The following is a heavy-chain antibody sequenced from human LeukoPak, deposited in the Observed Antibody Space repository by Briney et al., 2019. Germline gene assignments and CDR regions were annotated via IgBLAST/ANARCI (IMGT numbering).Heavy chain of an antibody. CDR3: ARGVGQDALDI. Sequence: PGGSLRLSCAAPGFSVSNNYMSWVRQAPGKGLEWVSVVYSGGGTYYADSVKGRFTISRDISKNTLYLQMNSLRVEDTAVYYCARGVGQDALDIWGQGTMVTVSS. V-gene: IGHV3-53*01. J-gene: IGHJ3*02. CDR2: VYSGGGT. CDR1: GFSVSNNY. D-gene: IGHD1-26*01.